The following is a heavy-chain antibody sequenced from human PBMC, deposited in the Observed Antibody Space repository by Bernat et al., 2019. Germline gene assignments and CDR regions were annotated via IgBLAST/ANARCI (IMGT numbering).Heavy chain of an antibody. J-gene: IGHJ4*02. CDR2: INEDGSAK. V-gene: IGHV3-7*03. D-gene: IGHD1/OR15-1a*01. CDR1: GFTFSNYW. Sequence: EVQLVESGGGLVQPGGSLRLSCAASGFTFSNYWMSWVRQAPGKGLEWVTLINEDGSAKHYVHSVEGRFTISRDTAKNSLLLQMNSLRAEDTAVYYCARRFKNSFDYWGQGTLVTVSS. CDR3: ARRFKNSFDY.